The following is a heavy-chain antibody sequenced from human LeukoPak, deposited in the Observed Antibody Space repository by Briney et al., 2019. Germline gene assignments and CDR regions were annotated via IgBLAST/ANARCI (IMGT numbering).Heavy chain of an antibody. CDR2: IKQDGSEK. J-gene: IGHJ4*02. V-gene: IGHV3-7*01. D-gene: IGHD2-2*01. CDR1: GFTFSSYW. Sequence: GGSLRLSCAASGFTFSSYWMSWVRQAPGKGLEGVANIKQDGSEKYYVDSVKGRFTISRDNAKNSLYLQMNSLRAEDTAVYYCARDWRGRVVVVPAAPFDYWGQGTLVTVSS. CDR3: ARDWRGRVVVVPAAPFDY.